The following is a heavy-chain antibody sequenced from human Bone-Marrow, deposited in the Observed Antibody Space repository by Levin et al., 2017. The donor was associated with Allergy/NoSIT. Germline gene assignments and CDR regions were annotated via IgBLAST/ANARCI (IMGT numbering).Heavy chain of an antibody. CDR2: IKSKTDGGTT. Sequence: GGSLRLSCAASGFTFSNAWMSWVRQAPGKGLEWVGRIKSKTDGGTTDYAAPVKGRFTISRDDSKNTLYLQMNSLKTEDTAVYYCTTATGGLPDYYYYGMDGWGQGTTVTVSS. CDR1: GFTFSNAW. D-gene: IGHD2-8*02. J-gene: IGHJ6*02. CDR3: TTATGGLPDYYYYGMDG. V-gene: IGHV3-15*01.